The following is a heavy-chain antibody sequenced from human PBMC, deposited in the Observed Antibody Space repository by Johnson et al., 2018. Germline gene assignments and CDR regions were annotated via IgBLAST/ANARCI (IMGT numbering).Heavy chain of an antibody. CDR3: ARDSDIVVVVGAYMDV. V-gene: IGHV3-30*03. Sequence: WVAVISYDGSNKYYEDSVKGRFTISRDNSQKTLYLQMNSLRGEDTAVYYCARDSDIVVVVGAYMDVWCKGTTVTVSS. D-gene: IGHD2-15*01. J-gene: IGHJ6*03. CDR2: ISYDGSNK.